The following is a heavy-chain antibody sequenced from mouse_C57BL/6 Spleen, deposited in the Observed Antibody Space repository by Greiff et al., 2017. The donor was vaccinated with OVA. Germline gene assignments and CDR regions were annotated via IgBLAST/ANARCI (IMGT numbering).Heavy chain of an antibody. D-gene: IGHD2-3*01. J-gene: IGHJ2*01. Sequence: QVQLQQSGAELVRPGTSVKVSCKASGYAFTNYLIEWVKQRPGQGLEWIGVINPGSGGTNYNEKFKGKATLTADKSSSTAYMQRSSLTSEDSAVYFCARSEDGYYGDDWGQGTTLTVSS. CDR2: INPGSGGT. CDR3: ARSEDGYYGDD. CDR1: GYAFTNYL. V-gene: IGHV1-54*01.